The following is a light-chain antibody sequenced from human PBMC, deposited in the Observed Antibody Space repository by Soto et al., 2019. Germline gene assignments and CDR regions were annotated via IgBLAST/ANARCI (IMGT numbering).Light chain of an antibody. Sequence: QSALTQPASVSGSPGQSITISSTGTTSDVGSYSLVSWYQQHPGKAPKLMIYEGTKRPSGVSNRFSGSKSGNTASLTISGLQAEDEADYYCCSYAGSATYVFGTGTKLTVL. CDR1: TSDVGSYSL. CDR3: CSYAGSATYV. CDR2: EGT. V-gene: IGLV2-23*01. J-gene: IGLJ1*01.